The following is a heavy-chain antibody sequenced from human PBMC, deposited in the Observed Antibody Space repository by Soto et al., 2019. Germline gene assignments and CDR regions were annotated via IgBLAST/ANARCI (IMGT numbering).Heavy chain of an antibody. Sequence: PGGSLRLSCAASGFTFTSFAVSWVRQAPGKGLEWVSAISGSGGATYYADSVKGRFTVSRDNSRNTVYLQVDSLRGEDTAVYHCAIGEWLWTDYCNFWGKGTPVTVSS. V-gene: IGHV3-23*01. D-gene: IGHD3-3*01. CDR1: GFTFTSFA. CDR3: AIGEWLWTDYCNF. J-gene: IGHJ4*02. CDR2: ISGSGGAT.